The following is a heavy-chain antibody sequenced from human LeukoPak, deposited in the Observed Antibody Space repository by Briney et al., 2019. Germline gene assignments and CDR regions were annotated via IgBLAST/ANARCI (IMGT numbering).Heavy chain of an antibody. CDR1: GGTFSSYA. CDR3: ASYGGNTGGPRLTGGYYFDY. J-gene: IGHJ4*02. V-gene: IGHV1-69*06. Sequence: GASVKVSCKASGGTFSSYAISWVRQAPGQGLEWMGGIIPIFGTANYAQKFQGRVTITADKSTSTAYMELSSLRSEDTAVYYCASYGGNTGGPRLTGGYYFDYWGQGTLVTVSS. D-gene: IGHD4-23*01. CDR2: IIPIFGTA.